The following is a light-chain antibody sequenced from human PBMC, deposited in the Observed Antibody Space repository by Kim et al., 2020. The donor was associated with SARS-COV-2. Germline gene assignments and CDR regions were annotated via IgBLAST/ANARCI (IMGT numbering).Light chain of an antibody. J-gene: IGLJ3*02. CDR3: NSRDSSGNHHWV. CDR2: GEN. V-gene: IGLV3-19*01. CDR1: SLRSYY. Sequence: SSELTQDPAVSVALGQTVRITCQGDSLRSYYASWYQQKPGQAPVLVMYGENNRPSGIPDRFSGSSSGNTASLTITGAQAEDEADYYCNSRDSSGNHHWVFGGGTQLTVL.